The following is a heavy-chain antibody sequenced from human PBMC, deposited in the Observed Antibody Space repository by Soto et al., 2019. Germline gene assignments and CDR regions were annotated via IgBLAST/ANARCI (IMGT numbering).Heavy chain of an antibody. V-gene: IGHV3-7*03. CDR3: ARGGIAWHGFEY. CDR2: LKGNSTDI. Sequence: PGGSLRLSCAASGFTFSSYWMSWVRQAPGKGVEWVGDLKGNSTDIYYVDSVRGRFTISRDNSKSTLYLQINSLRADDTAVYYCARGGIAWHGFEYWGQGALVTVSS. CDR1: GFTFSSYW. D-gene: IGHD2-21*01. J-gene: IGHJ4*02.